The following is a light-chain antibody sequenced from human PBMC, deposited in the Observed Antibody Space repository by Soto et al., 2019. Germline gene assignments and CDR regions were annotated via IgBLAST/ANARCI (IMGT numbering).Light chain of an antibody. CDR2: RTS. CDR3: QQFGNPLTYT. V-gene: IGKV3-20*01. J-gene: IGKJ2*01. Sequence: EIVLTQSPGTLSLSPGERATLSCRASQSVSSSYLAWYQQRPGQAPRLLMYRTSTRATGIPDRFSGSGSGTDFTLTISRLEPEDFAVYYCQQFGNPLTYTFVQGTKLEIK. CDR1: QSVSSSY.